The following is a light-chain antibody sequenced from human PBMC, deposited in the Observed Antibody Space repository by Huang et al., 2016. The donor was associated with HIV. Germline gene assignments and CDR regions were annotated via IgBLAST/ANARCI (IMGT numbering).Light chain of an antibody. V-gene: IGKV3-15*01. Sequence: EIVMTQSPATLSVSPGERATLSCRASQSVRSNLACDQQKPGQAPRLRIYGASTRATVIPARFSGSGSGTEFTLTISSLQSEDFAVYYCQQYNNWPLTFGGGTKVEIK. CDR2: GAS. J-gene: IGKJ4*01. CDR1: QSVRSN. CDR3: QQYNNWPLT.